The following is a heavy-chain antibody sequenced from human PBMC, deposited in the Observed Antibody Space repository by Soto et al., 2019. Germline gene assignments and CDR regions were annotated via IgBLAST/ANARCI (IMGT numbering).Heavy chain of an antibody. CDR2: INHSGNT. D-gene: IGHD2-15*01. CDR1: GGSLSGYY. CDR3: AGIGEDIYYGMDV. J-gene: IGHJ6*02. V-gene: IGHV4-34*01. Sequence: SETLSLTCAVYGGSLSGYYWSWIRQPPGKALEWIGEINHSGNTNYNPSLKSRVTLLVDTSKNEFSLKLNSVTAADTAVYYCAGIGEDIYYGMDVWGQGTTVTVSS.